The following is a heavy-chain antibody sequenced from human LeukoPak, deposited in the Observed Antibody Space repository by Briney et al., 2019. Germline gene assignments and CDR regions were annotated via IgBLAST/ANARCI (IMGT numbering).Heavy chain of an antibody. V-gene: IGHV4-59*12. Sequence: SETLSLTCTVSGGSISSYYWSWIRQPPGKGLEWIGYIYYSGRTNYNPSLKSRVTISVDTSKNQFSLKLSSVTAADTAVYYCAREEVYYGMDVWGQGTTVTVSS. J-gene: IGHJ6*02. CDR1: GGSISSYY. CDR3: AREEVYYGMDV. CDR2: IYYSGRT.